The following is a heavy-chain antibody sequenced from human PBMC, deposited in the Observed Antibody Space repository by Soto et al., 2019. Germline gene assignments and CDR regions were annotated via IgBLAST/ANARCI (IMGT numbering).Heavy chain of an antibody. D-gene: IGHD1-1*01. CDR2: TSYDGNNE. V-gene: IGHV3-30*18. CDR1: GFTFSNYA. J-gene: IGHJ4*02. Sequence: QVQLVESGGGVVQPGRSLRLSCAASGFTFSNYAMHWVRQAPGKGLEWVALTSYDGNNEYYTDSVKGRFTISRDNSKNTLFLKMNSPRPEDTAVYYCAKDKGVFNWATSYFDYWGQGALVTVSS. CDR3: AKDKGVFNWATSYFDY.